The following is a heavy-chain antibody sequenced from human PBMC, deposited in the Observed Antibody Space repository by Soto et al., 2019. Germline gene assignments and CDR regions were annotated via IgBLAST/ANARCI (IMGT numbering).Heavy chain of an antibody. V-gene: IGHV5-10-1*01. J-gene: IGHJ3*02. CDR3: ARHVGLRSRLHAVDI. Sequence: GKGLEWMGRIDPSDSYTNYSPSFQGHVTISADKSISTAYLQWSSLKASDTAMYYFARHVGLRSRLHAVDIGVQGTMVT. CDR2: IDPSDSYT. D-gene: IGHD2-15*01.